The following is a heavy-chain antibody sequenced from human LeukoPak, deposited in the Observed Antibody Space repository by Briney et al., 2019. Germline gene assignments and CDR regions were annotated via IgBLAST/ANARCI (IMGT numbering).Heavy chain of an antibody. CDR3: ASVVGVGAPLLDY. V-gene: IGHV1-2*02. D-gene: IGHD1-26*01. J-gene: IGHJ4*02. CDR2: INPNSGGT. Sequence: GASVKVSCKASGGTFSSYAISWVRQAPGQGLEWMGWINPNSGGTNYAQKFQGRVTMTRDTSISTAYMELSRLRSDDTAVYYCASVVGVGAPLLDYWGQGTLVTVSS. CDR1: GGTFSSYA.